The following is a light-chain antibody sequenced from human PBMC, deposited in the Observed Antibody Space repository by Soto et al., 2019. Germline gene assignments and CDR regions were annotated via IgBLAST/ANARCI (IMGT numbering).Light chain of an antibody. Sequence: EIMMTQSPGTLSVSPGEGATLSCTASQSVNLNLAWYQQKPGQPPRLLLYGASTRATGIPVRFRGSGSGTEFPPTITSLQSEDSAVYYGHHYISWPRGIFGPGTKVETK. CDR3: HHYISWPRGI. V-gene: IGKV3-15*01. CDR2: GAS. CDR1: QSVNLN. J-gene: IGKJ3*01.